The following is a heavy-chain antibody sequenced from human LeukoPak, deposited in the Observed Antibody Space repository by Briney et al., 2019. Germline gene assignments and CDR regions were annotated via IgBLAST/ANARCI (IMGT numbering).Heavy chain of an antibody. J-gene: IGHJ4*01. CDR2: FDPEDGET. CDR1: GYTLTELS. Sequence: WASVKVSCKVSGYTLTELSMHWVRQAPGKGLEWMGGFDPEDGETIYAQKFQGRVTMTEDTSTDTAYMELSSLRSEDTAVYYCATPLTQASGAAGEFDYRGQGTLVT. D-gene: IGHD6-13*01. CDR3: ATPLTQASGAAGEFDY. V-gene: IGHV1-24*01.